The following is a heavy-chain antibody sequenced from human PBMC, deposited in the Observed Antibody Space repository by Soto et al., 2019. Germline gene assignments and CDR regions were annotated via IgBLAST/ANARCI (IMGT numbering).Heavy chain of an antibody. V-gene: IGHV5-51*01. J-gene: IGHJ3*02. CDR2: IYPGDSDT. CDR1: GYSITSFL. D-gene: IGHD3-16*02. Sequence: PGESLKISCKCSGYSITSFLIVLVRPLPGKGLEWMGIIYPGDSDTRYGPSFQGQVTISADKSISTAYLQWSSLKASDTAMYYCARNLSGYHDAFDIWGQGTMVTVSS. CDR3: ARNLSGYHDAFDI.